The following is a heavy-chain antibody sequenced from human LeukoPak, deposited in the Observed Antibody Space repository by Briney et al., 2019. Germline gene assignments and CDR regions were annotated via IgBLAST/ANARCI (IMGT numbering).Heavy chain of an antibody. V-gene: IGHV4-59*01. CDR1: GGSMSPYH. CDR2: IYYSGST. CDR3: ARGIAAAGRYYFDY. D-gene: IGHD6-13*01. J-gene: IGHJ4*02. Sequence: PSETLSLTCTVSGGSMSPYHWGWIRQPPGKGLEWTGYIYYSGSTNYNPSLNSRVTISVDTSKNQFSLKLSSVTAADTAVYYCARGIAAAGRYYFDYWGQGTLVTVSS.